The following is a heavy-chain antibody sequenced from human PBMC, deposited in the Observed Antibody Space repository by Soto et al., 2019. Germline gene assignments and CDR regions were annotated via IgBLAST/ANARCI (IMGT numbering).Heavy chain of an antibody. Sequence: GGSLRLSCAASGFTFSSYSMNWVRQAPGKGLEWVSSISTSSSYIYYADSVKGRFTISRDNAKNSLYLQMNSLRPEDTAVYYCARVIAVAGPNWFDPWGQGTLVTVSS. CDR2: ISTSSSYI. CDR3: ARVIAVAGPNWFDP. D-gene: IGHD6-19*01. V-gene: IGHV3-21*01. J-gene: IGHJ5*02. CDR1: GFTFSSYS.